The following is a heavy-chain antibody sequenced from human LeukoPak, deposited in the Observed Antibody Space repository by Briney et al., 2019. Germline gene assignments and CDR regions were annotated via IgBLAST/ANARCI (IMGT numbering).Heavy chain of an antibody. CDR3: VRGVGVSRFNYLDS. J-gene: IGHJ4*02. CDR1: GFTFSSFG. D-gene: IGHD6-13*01. CDR2: IWYDASNK. Sequence: GGSLRLSCAASGFTFSSFGMHWVRQAPGKGLEWVAVIWYDASNKYYADSVMGRFTISRDNSKNTLYLQMNSLRDDDTAVYYCVRGVGVSRFNYLDSWGQGTLVIVSS. V-gene: IGHV3-33*01.